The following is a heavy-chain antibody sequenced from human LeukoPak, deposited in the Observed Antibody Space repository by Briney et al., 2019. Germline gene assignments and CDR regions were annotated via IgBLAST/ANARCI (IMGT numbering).Heavy chain of an antibody. J-gene: IGHJ5*02. CDR1: GGTFRSYT. CDR2: IIPILGIA. V-gene: IGHV1-69*04. CDR3: ARDCSSTSCYPGFDP. Sequence: SVKVSCKTSGGTFRSYTISWVRQAPGQGLEWMGRIIPILGIANYAQKFQGRVTITADKSTSTAYMELSSLRSEDTAVYYCARDCSSTSCYPGFDPWGQGTLVTVSS. D-gene: IGHD2-2*01.